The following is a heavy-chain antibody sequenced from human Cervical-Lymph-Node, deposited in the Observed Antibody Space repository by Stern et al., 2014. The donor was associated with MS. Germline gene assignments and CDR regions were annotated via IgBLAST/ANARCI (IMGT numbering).Heavy chain of an antibody. V-gene: IGHV2-70*15. CDR2: LDWDGDK. Sequence: QVTLRESGPALVKPTQTLTLTCTFSGFSLSTSGMCVSWIRQAPGKALEWLARLDWDGDKNYSTSLKTRLTISKANSKNQVVLTLTNMDPMDTATYYCARTLRGYSHGFYYHGLDVWGQGTTVTVSS. J-gene: IGHJ6*02. CDR3: ARTLRGYSHGFYYHGLDV. D-gene: IGHD5-18*01. CDR1: GFSLSTSGMC.